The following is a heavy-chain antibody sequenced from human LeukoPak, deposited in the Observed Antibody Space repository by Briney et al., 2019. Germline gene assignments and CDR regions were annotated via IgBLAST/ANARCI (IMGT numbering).Heavy chain of an antibody. CDR1: GGSISSSSYY. V-gene: IGHV4-39*07. J-gene: IGHJ5*02. CDR2: IYYSGST. D-gene: IGHD3-22*01. CDR3: AREKIGYYDSSGRGWFDP. Sequence: SETLSLTCTVSGGSISSSSYYWGWIRQPPGKGLEWIGSIYYSGSTYYNPSLKSRVTISVDTSKKQFSLKLSSVTAADTAVYYCAREKIGYYDSSGRGWFDPWGQGTLVTVSS.